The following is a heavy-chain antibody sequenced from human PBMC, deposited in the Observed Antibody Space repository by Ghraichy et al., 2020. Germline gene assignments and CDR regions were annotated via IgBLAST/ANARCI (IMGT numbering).Heavy chain of an antibody. D-gene: IGHD4-17*01. CDR2: ISWNSGSI. V-gene: IGHV3-9*01. Sequence: GGSLRLSCAASGFTFDDYAMHWVRQAPGKGLEWVSGISWNSGSIGYADSVKGRFTISRDNAKNSLYLQMNSLRAEDTALYYCAKGRLGYGDCIFDYWGQGTLVTVSS. CDR1: GFTFDDYA. CDR3: AKGRLGYGDCIFDY. J-gene: IGHJ4*02.